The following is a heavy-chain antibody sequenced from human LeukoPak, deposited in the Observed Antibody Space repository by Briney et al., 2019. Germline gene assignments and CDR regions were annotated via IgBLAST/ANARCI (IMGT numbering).Heavy chain of an antibody. CDR1: GGSFSGYY. CDR3: ARPFYSGRRNWFDP. D-gene: IGHD2-15*01. J-gene: IGHJ5*02. Sequence: PSETLSLTCAVYGGSFSGYYWSWIRQPPRKGLEWIGEINHSGSTNYNPSLKSRVTISVDTSKNQFSLELSSVTAADTAVYYCARPFYSGRRNWFDPWGQGTLVTVSS. V-gene: IGHV4-34*01. CDR2: INHSGST.